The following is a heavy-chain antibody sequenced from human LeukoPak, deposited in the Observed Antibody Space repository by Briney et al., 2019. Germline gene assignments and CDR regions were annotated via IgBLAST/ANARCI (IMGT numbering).Heavy chain of an antibody. J-gene: IGHJ4*02. Sequence: SETLSLTCTVSGGSISSGGYYWSWIRQHPGKGLEWIGYIYYSGSTYYNPSLKSRVTISVDTSKNQFSLKLSSVTAADTAVYYCASLVVVPGSFDYWGQGTLVTVSS. D-gene: IGHD2-2*01. CDR3: ASLVVVPGSFDY. CDR1: GGSISSGGYY. CDR2: IYYSGST. V-gene: IGHV4-31*03.